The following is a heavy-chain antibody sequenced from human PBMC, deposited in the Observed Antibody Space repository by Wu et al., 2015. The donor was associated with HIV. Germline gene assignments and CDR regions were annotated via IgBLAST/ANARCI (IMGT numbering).Heavy chain of an antibody. D-gene: IGHD3-22*01. J-gene: IGHJ3*02. Sequence: QVQLVQSGAEVKKPGASVKVSCKASGYTFTSYDINWVRQATGQGLEWMGWMNPNSGNTGYAQKFQGRVTITRNTSISTAYMELSSLRSEDTAVYYCARVAPSYDSSGPDAFDIWGQGTMVTVSS. CDR3: ARVAPSYDSSGPDAFDI. CDR1: GYTFTSYD. V-gene: IGHV1-8*03. CDR2: MNPNSGNT.